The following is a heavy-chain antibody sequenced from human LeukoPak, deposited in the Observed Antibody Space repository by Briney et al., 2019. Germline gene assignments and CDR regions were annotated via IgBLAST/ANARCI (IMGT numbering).Heavy chain of an antibody. D-gene: IGHD6-13*01. CDR3: AREGGIAAAVANWFDP. Sequence: ASVKVSCKASGYTFTGYYMHWVRQAPGQRLEWMGWINPNSGGTNYAQKFQGWVTMTRDTSISTAYMELSRLRSDDTAVYYCAREGGIAAAVANWFDPWGQGTLVTVSS. V-gene: IGHV1-2*04. CDR2: INPNSGGT. J-gene: IGHJ5*02. CDR1: GYTFTGYY.